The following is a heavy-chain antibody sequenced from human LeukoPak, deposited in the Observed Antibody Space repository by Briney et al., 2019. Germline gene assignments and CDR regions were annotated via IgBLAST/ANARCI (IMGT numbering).Heavy chain of an antibody. D-gene: IGHD3-22*01. CDR3: AKGGIPYDSSGYYFDY. CDR1: GFTFSSYG. J-gene: IGHJ4*02. CDR2: ISGSGGST. V-gene: IGHV3-23*01. Sequence: GSLLLSCAASGFTFSSYGMSWVRPAPGKGLEWVSAISGSGGSTYYADSVKGRFTISRDNSKNTLHLQMNSLRAEDTAVYYCAKGGIPYDSSGYYFDYWGQGTLVTVSS.